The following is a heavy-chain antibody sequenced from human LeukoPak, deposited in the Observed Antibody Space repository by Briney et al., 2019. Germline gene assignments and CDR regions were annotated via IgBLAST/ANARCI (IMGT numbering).Heavy chain of an antibody. CDR1: GYTFIGYF. J-gene: IGHJ4*02. CDR2: IDPNSGET. V-gene: IGHV1-2*02. Sequence: ASVKVSCKTSGYTFIGYFMHWVRQAPGQGLEWMGWIDPNSGETKFAKKFQGRVTLTRDTTTTTVYMESNSLKSDYTAVYFCARVRGGYCTGDRCYGDFFFDNWGQGTLVTVTS. CDR3: ARVRGGYCTGDRCYGDFFFDN. D-gene: IGHD2-15*01.